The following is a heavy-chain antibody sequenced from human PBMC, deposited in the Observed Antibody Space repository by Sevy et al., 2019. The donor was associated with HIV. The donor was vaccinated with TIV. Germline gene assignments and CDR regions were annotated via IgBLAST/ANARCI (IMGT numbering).Heavy chain of an antibody. CDR2: ISSNSNDI. J-gene: IGHJ4*02. Sequence: GGSLRLSCAASGFIFSNYNRKWVRQAPGKGLGWVSSISSNSNDINYGDSVKGRFTISRDNAKNSLYLQMNSLRAEDTAVYYCARKMELLVPDYWGQGTLVTVSS. CDR1: GFIFSNYN. D-gene: IGHD2-21*02. CDR3: ARKMELLVPDY. V-gene: IGHV3-21*01.